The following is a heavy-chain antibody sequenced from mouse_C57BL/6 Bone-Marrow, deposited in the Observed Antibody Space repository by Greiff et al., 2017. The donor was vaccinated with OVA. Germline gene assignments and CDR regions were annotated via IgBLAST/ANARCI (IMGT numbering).Heavy chain of an antibody. Sequence: EVKLVESGGGLVQPGGSMKLSCVASGFTFSNYWMNWVRQSPEKGLEWVAQIRLKSDNYATPYAESVNGRFTISRDDSKSSVYLQMNNLRAKDTGIYYCTGPYYYGLDYWGQGTTLTVSS. CDR1: GFTFSNYW. V-gene: IGHV6-3*01. CDR3: TGPYYYGLDY. CDR2: IRLKSDNYAT. D-gene: IGHD1-1*01. J-gene: IGHJ2*01.